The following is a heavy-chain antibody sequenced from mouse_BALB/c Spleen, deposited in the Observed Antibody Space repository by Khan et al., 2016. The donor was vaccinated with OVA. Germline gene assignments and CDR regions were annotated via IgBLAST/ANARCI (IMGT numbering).Heavy chain of an antibody. D-gene: IGHD1-1*01. V-gene: IGHV1-4*01. CDR2: INPTNNYT. J-gene: IGHJ3*01. CDR1: GYTFTSYT. Sequence: QVQLKESGAELARPGASVKMSCKASGYTFTSYTIHWVKQRPGQGLEWVGYINPTNNYTKYNQKFRDKATLTADKSSRTAYMQLSSLTYEDTAVSYCSRVVPSHAYYGACFAYWGQCTPLTVSA. CDR3: SRVVPSHAYYGACFAY.